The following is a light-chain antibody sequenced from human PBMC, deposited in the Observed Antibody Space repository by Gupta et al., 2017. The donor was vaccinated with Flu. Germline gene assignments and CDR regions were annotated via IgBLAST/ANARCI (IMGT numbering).Light chain of an antibody. CDR3: QQHKNWPLYT. CDR2: GAS. CDR1: QSVSSN. J-gene: IGKJ2*01. Sequence: EIVMTQSPATLSVSPGERATLSCRASQSVSSNLAWYQQKPGQAPRLLIYGASTRDTGIPARFSGSGYGTEFTLTISSRQSEDFAVYYCQQHKNWPLYTFGQGTKLEIK. V-gene: IGKV3-15*01.